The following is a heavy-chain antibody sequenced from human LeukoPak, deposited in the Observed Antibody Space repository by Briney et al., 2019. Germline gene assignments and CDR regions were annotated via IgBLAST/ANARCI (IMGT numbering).Heavy chain of an antibody. V-gene: IGHV3-74*01. Sequence: GGSLRLSCAASGFIFTNYAMHWVRQAPGKGLVWVSRTNKDGSGTTYAGSVKGRFTVSRDNAKNTLLLQMNSLRAEDTAVYHCVREMGSSSYVFDFWGQGTMVTVSS. J-gene: IGHJ3*01. D-gene: IGHD6-13*01. CDR2: TNKDGSGT. CDR3: VREMGSSSYVFDF. CDR1: GFIFTNYA.